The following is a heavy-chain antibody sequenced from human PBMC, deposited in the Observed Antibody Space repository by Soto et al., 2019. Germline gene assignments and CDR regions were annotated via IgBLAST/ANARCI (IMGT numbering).Heavy chain of an antibody. CDR2: ISGSGDST. J-gene: IGHJ4*02. CDR3: ARRGSGSYYDY. V-gene: IGHV3-23*01. CDR1: GFTFSSYA. Sequence: EVQLLESGGGLVQPGGSLRLSCAASGFTFSSYAMRWVRQAPGKGLAWVSAISGSGDSTYYADSVKGRFTIFRDNSKNTVYLQMNSLRGEDTAVYYCARRGSGSYYDYWGQGTLVTVSS. D-gene: IGHD1-26*01.